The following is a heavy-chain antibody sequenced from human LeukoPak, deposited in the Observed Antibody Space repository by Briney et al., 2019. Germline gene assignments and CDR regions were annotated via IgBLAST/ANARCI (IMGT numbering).Heavy chain of an antibody. Sequence: PGGSLRLSCAASGFTFSSYEMNWVRQAPGKGLEWVSYISSGGSTIYYADSVNGRFTISRDNAKNSLYLQMNSLRAEDTAVYYCARAAAGMIFYYYMDVWGKGTTVTISS. D-gene: IGHD6-13*01. CDR3: ARAAAGMIFYYYMDV. CDR1: GFTFSSYE. V-gene: IGHV3-48*03. CDR2: ISSGGSTI. J-gene: IGHJ6*03.